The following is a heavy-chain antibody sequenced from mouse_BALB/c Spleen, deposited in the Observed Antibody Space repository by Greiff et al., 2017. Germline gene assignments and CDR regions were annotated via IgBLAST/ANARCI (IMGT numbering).Heavy chain of an antibody. Sequence: EVKLVESGPELVKPGASVKISCKASGYSFTGYFMNWVMQSHGKSLEWIGRINPYNGDTFYNQKFKGKATLTVDKSSSTAHMELRSLASEDSAVYYCARDGSGNAMDYWGQGTSVTVSS. CDR1: GYSFTGYF. D-gene: IGHD1-1*01. J-gene: IGHJ4*01. V-gene: IGHV1-20*02. CDR3: ARDGSGNAMDY. CDR2: INPYNGDT.